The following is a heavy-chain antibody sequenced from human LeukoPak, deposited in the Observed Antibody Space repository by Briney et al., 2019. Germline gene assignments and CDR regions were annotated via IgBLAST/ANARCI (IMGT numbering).Heavy chain of an antibody. J-gene: IGHJ6*02. V-gene: IGHV5-51*01. CDR1: GYSFTSYW. CDR3: ARNYYDILTGYPPPYYYGMDV. CDR2: IYPGDSDT. D-gene: IGHD3-9*01. Sequence: GESLKISCKGSGYSFTSYWIGWVRQMPGKGLEWMGIIYPGDSDTRYSPSFQGQVTISADKSISTAYLQWSSLKASDTAMYYCARNYYDILTGYPPPYYYGMDVWGQGTTVTVSS.